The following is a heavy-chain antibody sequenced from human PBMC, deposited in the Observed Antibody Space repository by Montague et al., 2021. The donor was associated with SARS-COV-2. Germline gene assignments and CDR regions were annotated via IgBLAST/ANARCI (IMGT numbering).Heavy chain of an antibody. Sequence: SETLSLTCAVYGGSFSGYWWTWIRQSPGKGLEWIGGINDSGTTKCNPSLKSRVTISVDTSKNQFSLDLTSVTVADTAVYYCARGAPGYWGQGTLVTVPS. CDR2: INDSGTT. CDR3: ARGAPGY. J-gene: IGHJ4*02. CDR1: GGSFSGYW. V-gene: IGHV4-34*01.